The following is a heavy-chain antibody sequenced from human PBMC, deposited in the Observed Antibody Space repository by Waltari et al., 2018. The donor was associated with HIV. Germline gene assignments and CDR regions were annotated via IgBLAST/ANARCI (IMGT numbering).Heavy chain of an antibody. D-gene: IGHD4-17*01. V-gene: IGHV4-59*01. Sequence: QVQLQESGPGLVKPSETLSLTCTVSGGSISSYYWSWIRPPPGKGLEWIGYIYYSGSTNYNPSLKSRVTISVDTSKNQFSLKLSSVTAADTAVYYCARDRLVDYGGAYYYYGMDVWGQGTTVTVSS. J-gene: IGHJ6*02. CDR3: ARDRLVDYGGAYYYYGMDV. CDR1: GGSISSYY. CDR2: IYYSGST.